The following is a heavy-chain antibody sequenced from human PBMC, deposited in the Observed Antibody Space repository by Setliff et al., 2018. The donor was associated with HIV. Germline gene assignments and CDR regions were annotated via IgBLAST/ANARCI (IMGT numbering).Heavy chain of an antibody. D-gene: IGHD5-18*01. Sequence: ASVKVSCKASGYTFTNYGISWVRQAPGQGLKWMGWISGYNGNTNHVQRFKGRVTMTADTSTSTAYMELRSLRSDDTAVYYCARQSWIQLWSVIDYWGQGTVVTVSS. CDR1: GYTFTNYG. CDR3: ARQSWIQLWSVIDY. V-gene: IGHV1-18*01. CDR2: ISGYNGNT. J-gene: IGHJ4*02.